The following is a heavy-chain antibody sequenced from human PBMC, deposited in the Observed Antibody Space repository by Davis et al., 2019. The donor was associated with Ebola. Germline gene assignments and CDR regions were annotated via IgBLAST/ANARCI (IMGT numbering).Heavy chain of an antibody. CDR3: ARSNFWSGFDY. CDR2: IYYSGST. CDR1: GGSISSGGYY. Sequence: MPSETLSLTCTVSGGSISSGGYYWSWIRQPPGKGLEWIGYIYYSGSTYYNPSLKSRVTISVDTSKNQFSLKLSSVTAADTAVYYCARSNFWSGFDYWGQGTLVTVSS. J-gene: IGHJ4*02. V-gene: IGHV4-30-4*01. D-gene: IGHD3-3*01.